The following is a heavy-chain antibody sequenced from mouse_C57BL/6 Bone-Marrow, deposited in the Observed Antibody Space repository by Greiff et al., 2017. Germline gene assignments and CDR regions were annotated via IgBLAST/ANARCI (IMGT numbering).Heavy chain of an antibody. V-gene: IGHV1-81*01. Sequence: VQLQQSGAELARPGASVKLSCKASGYTFTSYGISWVKQSTGQGLEWIGEIYPRSGNTYYNEKFKGKATLTADKSSSTAYMELSRLTSDDSAVYFCARYYYCSTHFAYWGQGTLVTVSA. D-gene: IGHD1-1*01. J-gene: IGHJ3*01. CDR2: IYPRSGNT. CDR3: ARYYYCSTHFAY. CDR1: GYTFTSYG.